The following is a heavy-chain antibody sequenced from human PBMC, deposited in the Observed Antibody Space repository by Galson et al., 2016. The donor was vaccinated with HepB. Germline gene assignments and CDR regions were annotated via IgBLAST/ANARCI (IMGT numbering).Heavy chain of an antibody. J-gene: IGHJ4*02. D-gene: IGHD6-6*01. CDR3: ARGGSVAARRSPPSDS. V-gene: IGHV3-21*01. Sequence: SLRLSCAASGFTFSIYTMNWVRQAPGKGLEWVSSISSAGGYLYYADSVEGRFTISRDNAKKSLYLQMNSLRVEDTAVYYCARGGSVAARRSPPSDSWGQGTLVTVSS. CDR1: GFTFSIYT. CDR2: ISSAGGYL.